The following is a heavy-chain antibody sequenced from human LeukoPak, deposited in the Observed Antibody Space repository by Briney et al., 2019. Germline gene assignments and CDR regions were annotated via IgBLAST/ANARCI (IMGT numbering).Heavy chain of an antibody. Sequence: GRSLRLSCAASGFTFSSYDKHWVRQAPGKGLEWVAVISYDGSNKYYADSVKGRFTISRDDSKNTLYLQMNSLRAEDTAVYYCARDFHGGYFDYWGQGALVTISS. J-gene: IGHJ4*02. CDR2: ISYDGSNK. V-gene: IGHV3-30-3*01. D-gene: IGHD4-23*01. CDR3: ARDFHGGYFDY. CDR1: GFTFSSYD.